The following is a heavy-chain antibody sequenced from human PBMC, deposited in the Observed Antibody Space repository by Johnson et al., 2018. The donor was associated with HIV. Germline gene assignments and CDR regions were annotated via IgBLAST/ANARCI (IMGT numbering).Heavy chain of an antibody. V-gene: IGHV3-74*02. Sequence: VQLVESGGGVVQPGRSLRLSCAASGFTFSSYWMHWVRQAPGKGLVCVSRINSDGSSTSYADSVKGRFTISRDNAKNTLYLQMNSLRAEDTAVYYCARAGKWSGDAFDIWGQGTTVTVSS. CDR2: INSDGSST. CDR1: GFTFSSYW. CDR3: ARAGKWSGDAFDI. J-gene: IGHJ3*02. D-gene: IGHD3-10*01.